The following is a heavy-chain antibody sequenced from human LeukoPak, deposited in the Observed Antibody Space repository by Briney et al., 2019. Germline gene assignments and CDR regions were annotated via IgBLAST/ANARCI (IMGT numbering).Heavy chain of an antibody. Sequence: SETLSLTCAVYGGSFSGYYWSWIRQPPGKGLEWIGEINHSGSTNYNPSLKSRVTISVDTSKNQFSLKLSSVTAADTAVYYWARSEWRGGFVDIWGQGTMVTVSS. CDR1: GGSFSGYY. V-gene: IGHV4-34*01. CDR2: INHSGST. J-gene: IGHJ3*02. CDR3: ARSEWRGGFVDI. D-gene: IGHD3-16*01.